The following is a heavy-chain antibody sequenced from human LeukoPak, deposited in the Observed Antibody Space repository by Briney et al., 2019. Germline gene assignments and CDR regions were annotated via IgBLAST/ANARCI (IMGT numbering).Heavy chain of an antibody. D-gene: IGHD5-12*01. CDR1: GFIFNTYS. CDR2: IGGTFDSL. CDR3: ARVISGYNINDWFRGYYFDF. V-gene: IGHV3-48*01. J-gene: IGHJ4*02. Sequence: PGGSLRLSCAASGFIFNTYSMNWVRQAPGKGLEWVSYIGGTFDSLYYADSVKGRFTISKDNAKNSLYLQMNSLRAEDTAIYYCARVISGYNINDWFRGYYFDFWGQGTLVTVSS.